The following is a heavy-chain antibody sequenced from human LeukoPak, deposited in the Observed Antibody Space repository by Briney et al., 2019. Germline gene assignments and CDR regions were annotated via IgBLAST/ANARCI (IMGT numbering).Heavy chain of an antibody. V-gene: IGHV4-34*01. J-gene: IGHJ4*02. CDR2: INHSGST. Sequence: SETLSLTCAVYGGSFSGYYWSWIRQPPGKGLEWIGEINHSGSTNYNPSLKSRVTISVDTSKNQFSLKLSSVTAADTAVYYCARRGGATWYSGLYYFDYWGQGTLVTVSS. D-gene: IGHD1-26*01. CDR1: GGSFSGYY. CDR3: ARRGGATWYSGLYYFDY.